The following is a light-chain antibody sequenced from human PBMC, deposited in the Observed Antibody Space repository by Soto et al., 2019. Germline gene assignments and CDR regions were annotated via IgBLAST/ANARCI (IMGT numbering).Light chain of an antibody. V-gene: IGLV2-14*03. Sequence: QSVLTQPASVSGSPGQSITISCTGTSSDVGGYNHVSWYQQYPGKVPKLLIYNVSHRPSGVSNRFSGSKSGNTASLTISGRQAEDEADYFCTSSTRGSLEVFGTGAKGTVL. CDR3: TSSTRGSLEV. CDR1: SSDVGGYNH. J-gene: IGLJ1*01. CDR2: NVS.